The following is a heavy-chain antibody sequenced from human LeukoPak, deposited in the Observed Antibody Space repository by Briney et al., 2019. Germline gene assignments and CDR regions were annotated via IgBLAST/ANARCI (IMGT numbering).Heavy chain of an antibody. CDR3: ARANIVLMVYAVDY. CDR1: GFTFSRYW. V-gene: IGHV3-48*02. D-gene: IGHD2-8*01. CDR2: ISSSSSTI. Sequence: GGSLRLSCAASGFTFSRYWMSWMRQAPGKGLEWVSYISSSSSTIYYADSVKGRFTISRDNAKNSLYLQMNSLRDEDTAVYYCARANIVLMVYAVDYWGQGTLVTVSS. J-gene: IGHJ4*02.